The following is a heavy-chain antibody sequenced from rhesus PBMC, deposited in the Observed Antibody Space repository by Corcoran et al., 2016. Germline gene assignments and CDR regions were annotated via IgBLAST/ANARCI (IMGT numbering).Heavy chain of an antibody. CDR1: GYRFTRSW. V-gene: IGHV5-2*01. Sequence: EVQLVQSGAEVKRPGDSLMISCNTSGYRFTRSWISRVRQMPGKGLGWMGAIDPSDSDTRYSPSFQGQVTISADKSISTAYLQWSSLKASDSATYYCARTYQGIWGPGTPITISS. CDR3: ARTYQGI. J-gene: IGHJ2*01. CDR2: IDPSDSDT. D-gene: IGHD1-1*01.